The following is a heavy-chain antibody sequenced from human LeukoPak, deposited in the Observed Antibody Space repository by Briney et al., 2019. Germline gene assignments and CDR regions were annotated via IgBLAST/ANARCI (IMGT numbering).Heavy chain of an antibody. J-gene: IGHJ5*02. V-gene: IGHV3-53*01. CDR2: IYRDGNT. CDR3: AAQALAGKGNYFDP. CDR1: EFTVSNNY. Sequence: GGSLRLSCTASEFTVSNNYMTWVRQAPGKGLEWVSVIYRDGNTYYADTVEGRFTISRDNSKNTSYLQMDSLRAEDTAVYYCAAQALAGKGNYFDPWGQGTLVTVS. D-gene: IGHD6-19*01.